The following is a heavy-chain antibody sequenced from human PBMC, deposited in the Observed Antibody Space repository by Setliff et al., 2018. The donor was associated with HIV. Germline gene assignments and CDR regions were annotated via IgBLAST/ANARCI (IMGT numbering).Heavy chain of an antibody. V-gene: IGHV3-64D*09. J-gene: IGHJ4*02. Sequence: QPGGSLRLSCSASGFTFSSYAMHWVRQAPGKGLEYVSAISSNGGSTYYADSVKGRFTISRDNSKNTLYLQMSSLRAEDTAVYYCVKDKRYSSSWFDYWGQGTLVTVSS. CDR3: VKDKRYSSSWFDY. CDR1: GFTFSSYA. D-gene: IGHD6-13*01. CDR2: ISSNGGST.